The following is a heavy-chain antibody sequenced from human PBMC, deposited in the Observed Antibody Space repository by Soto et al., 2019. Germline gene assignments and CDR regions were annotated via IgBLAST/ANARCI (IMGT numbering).Heavy chain of an antibody. V-gene: IGHV4-34*01. CDR3: ARGSRLWFGDLRPFDP. Sequence: SETLSLTCAVYGGSFSGYYWSWIRQPPGKGLEWIGEINHSGSTNYNPSLKSRVTISVDTSKNQFSLKLSSVTAADTAVYYCARGSRLWFGDLRPFDPWGQGTLVTVSS. CDR2: INHSGST. CDR1: GGSFSGYY. D-gene: IGHD3-10*01. J-gene: IGHJ5*02.